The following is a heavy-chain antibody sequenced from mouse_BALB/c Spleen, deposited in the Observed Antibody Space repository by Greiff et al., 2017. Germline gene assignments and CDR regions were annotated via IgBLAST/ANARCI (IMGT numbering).Heavy chain of an antibody. CDR3: AGGLLLYYAMDY. Sequence: EVKLMESGGGLVQPGGSLRLSCATSGFTFTDYYMSWVRQPPGKGLEWLGFIRNKANGYSTEYSVSVKGRITISRNNSQSILYLQMNTLRAEDSATYYCAGGLLLYYAMDYWGQGTSVTVSS. J-gene: IGHJ4*01. V-gene: IGHV7-3*02. D-gene: IGHD2-3*01. CDR2: IRNKANGYST. CDR1: GFTFTDYY.